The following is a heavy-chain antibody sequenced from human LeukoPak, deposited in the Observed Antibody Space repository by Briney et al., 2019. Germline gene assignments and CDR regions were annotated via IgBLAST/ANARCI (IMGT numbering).Heavy chain of an antibody. Sequence: SETLSLTCTVSGYSISSGYYWGWIRQPPGKGLEWIGSIYHSGSTYYNPSLKSRVTISVDTSKNQFSPKLSSVTAADTAVYYCAREVPDFDYWGQGTLVTVSS. V-gene: IGHV4-38-2*02. J-gene: IGHJ4*02. CDR3: AREVPDFDY. CDR1: GYSISSGYY. CDR2: IYHSGST.